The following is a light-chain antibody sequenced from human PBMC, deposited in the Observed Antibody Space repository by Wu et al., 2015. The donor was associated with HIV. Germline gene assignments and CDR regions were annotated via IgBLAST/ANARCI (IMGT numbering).Light chain of an antibody. CDR1: QSVNNK. J-gene: IGKJ5*01. CDR3: QQYDSSSIT. CDR2: GAS. V-gene: IGKV3-20*01. Sequence: IVMTQSPGTLSVSPGGRATLSCRAGQSVNNKIAWYQQKPGQAPRLLIYGASTRATGIPDRFSGSGSETDFNLTISRLEPEDFAVYYCQQYDSSSITFGQGTRLEI.